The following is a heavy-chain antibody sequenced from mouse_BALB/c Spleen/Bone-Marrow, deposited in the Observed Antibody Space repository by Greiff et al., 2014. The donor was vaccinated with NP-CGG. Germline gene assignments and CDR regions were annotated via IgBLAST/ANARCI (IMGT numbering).Heavy chain of an antibody. Sequence: VMLVESGPELVKPGASVRISCKAAGYTFTSYYIHWVKQRPGQGLEWIGWIYPGNVNTKYNEKFKGKATLTADKSSSTAYIQLSSLTSEDPAVYFCAREANWNFDYWGQGTTLTVSS. V-gene: IGHV1S56*01. D-gene: IGHD4-1*01. J-gene: IGHJ2*01. CDR1: GYTFTSYY. CDR3: AREANWNFDY. CDR2: IYPGNVNT.